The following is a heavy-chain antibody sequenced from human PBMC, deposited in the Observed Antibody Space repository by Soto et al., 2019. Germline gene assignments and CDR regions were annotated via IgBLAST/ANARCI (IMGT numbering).Heavy chain of an antibody. CDR1: GYTFTSYD. CDR3: AGTTTYYDILTGPQNYRYYFDY. V-gene: IGHV1-8*01. Sequence: ASVKVSCKASGYTFTSYDINWVRQATGQGLEWMGWMNPNSGNTGYAQKFQGRVTMTRNTSISTAYMELSSLRSEDTAVYYCAGTTTYYDILTGPQNYRYYFDYWGQGTLVTVSS. D-gene: IGHD3-9*01. CDR2: MNPNSGNT. J-gene: IGHJ4*02.